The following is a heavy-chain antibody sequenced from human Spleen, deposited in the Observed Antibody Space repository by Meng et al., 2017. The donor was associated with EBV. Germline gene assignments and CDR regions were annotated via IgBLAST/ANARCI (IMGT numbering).Heavy chain of an antibody. CDR1: GFTVSSRY. D-gene: IGHD3-3*01. CDR2: FSSAAST. J-gene: IGHJ2*01. CDR3: ARGRYDFWSGQASLWYFDL. Sequence: EAQLVESGGGLIQPGGSLRLSCEAFGFTVSSRYLSWVRQTPGKGLQWVSMFSSAASTHYADSVNGRFTVSRDTSKNTLYLHMNDLRGEDTAFYFCARGRYDFWSGQASLWYFDLWGRGTLVTVSS. V-gene: IGHV3-53*01.